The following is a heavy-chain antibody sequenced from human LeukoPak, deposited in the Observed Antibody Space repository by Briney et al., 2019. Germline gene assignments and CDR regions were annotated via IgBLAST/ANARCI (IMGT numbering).Heavy chain of an antibody. CDR1: GFTFSSYW. D-gene: IGHD1-26*01. CDR2: INSDGSST. Sequence: QPGGSLRLSCAASGFTFSSYWMHWVRQAPGKGLVWVSRINSDGSSTSYADSVKGRFTISRDNAKNTLYLQMNSLRAEDTAVYHCARGGLVGAKDYWGQGTLVTVSS. V-gene: IGHV3-74*01. CDR3: ARGGLVGAKDY. J-gene: IGHJ4*02.